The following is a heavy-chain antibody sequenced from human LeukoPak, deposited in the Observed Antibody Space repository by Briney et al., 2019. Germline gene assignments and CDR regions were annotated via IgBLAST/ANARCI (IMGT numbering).Heavy chain of an antibody. J-gene: IGHJ5*02. Sequence: GASVKVSCKASGGTFSSYAISWVRQAPGQGLEWLGGIIPIFGTANYAQKFQGRVTITADKSTSTAYMELSSLRSEDTAVYYCARDHDTYCSSTSCYAGGWFDPWGQGTLVTVSS. CDR2: IIPIFGTA. D-gene: IGHD2-2*01. CDR1: GGTFSSYA. V-gene: IGHV1-69*06. CDR3: ARDHDTYCSSTSCYAGGWFDP.